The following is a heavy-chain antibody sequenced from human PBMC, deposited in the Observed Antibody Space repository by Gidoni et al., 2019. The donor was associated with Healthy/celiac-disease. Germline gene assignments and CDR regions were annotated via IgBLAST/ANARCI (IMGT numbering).Heavy chain of an antibody. D-gene: IGHD2-2*03. V-gene: IGHV1-2*02. CDR1: GYTFTGYY. CDR3: ARVGYCSSTSCYPGDYYYGMDV. Sequence: VQLVQSGAEVKKPGASVKVSCKASGYTFTGYYMHWVRQAPGQGLEWMGWINPNSGGTNYAQKFQGRVTMTRDTSISTAYMELSRLRSDDTAVYYCARVGYCSSTSCYPGDYYYGMDVWGQGTTVTVSS. CDR2: INPNSGGT. J-gene: IGHJ6*02.